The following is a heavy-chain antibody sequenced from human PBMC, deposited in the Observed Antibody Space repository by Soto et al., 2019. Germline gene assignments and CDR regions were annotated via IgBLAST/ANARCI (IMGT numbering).Heavy chain of an antibody. CDR1: GYTFTSYD. D-gene: IGHD2-21*02. V-gene: IGHV1-2*04. J-gene: IGHJ6*02. CDR2: INPNSGDT. Sequence: ASVKVSCKASGYTFTSYDINWVRQATGQGLEWMGWINPNSGDTDYAQKFQGWVTMTRDTSISTAYMELSRLRSDDTAVYYCARAYCGGDCYSYGMDVWGQGTTVTVSS. CDR3: ARAYCGGDCYSYGMDV.